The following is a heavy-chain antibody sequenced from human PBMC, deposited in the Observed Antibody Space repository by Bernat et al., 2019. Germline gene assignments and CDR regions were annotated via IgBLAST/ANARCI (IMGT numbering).Heavy chain of an antibody. J-gene: IGHJ4*02. CDR2: ISGSGGST. V-gene: IGHV3-23*01. CDR3: AKAQSHCSGGSCYWSGFDY. Sequence: EVQLLESGGGLVQPRGSLRLSCAASGFTFSSYAMSWVRQAPGKGLEWVSAISGSGGSTYYADSVKGRFTISRDNSKNTLYLQMNSLRAEDTAVYYCAKAQSHCSGGSCYWSGFDYWGQGTLVTVSS. D-gene: IGHD2-15*01. CDR1: GFTFSSYA.